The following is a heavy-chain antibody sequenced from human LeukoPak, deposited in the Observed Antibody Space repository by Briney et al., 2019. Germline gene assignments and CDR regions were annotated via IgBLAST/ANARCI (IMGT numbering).Heavy chain of an antibody. V-gene: IGHV3-21*04. CDR3: ARRAGGYSHPYDY. D-gene: IGHD4-23*01. CDR1: GFTFSSYS. Sequence: PGGSLRLSCAASGFTFSSYSMNWVRQAPGKGLEWVSSISSSSSYIYYADSVKGRFTISRDNAKNSLYPQMNSLRAEDTAVYYCARRAGGYSHPYDYWGQGILVTVSS. CDR2: ISSSSSYI. J-gene: IGHJ4*02.